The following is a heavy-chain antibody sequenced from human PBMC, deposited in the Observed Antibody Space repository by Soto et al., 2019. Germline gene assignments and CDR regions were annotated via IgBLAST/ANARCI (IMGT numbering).Heavy chain of an antibody. V-gene: IGHV5-51*01. CDR1: GYSFTSYW. CDR3: ARGAPIPRYYYYGMXV. Sequence: GESLKISCKGSGYSFTSYWIGWVRQMPGKGLEWMGIIYPGDSDTRYSPSFQGQVTISADKSISTAYLQWSGLKASDTAMYYCARGAPIPRYYYYGMXVWGQGTTVTVSS. J-gene: IGHJ6*02. CDR2: IYPGDSDT. D-gene: IGHD1-26*01.